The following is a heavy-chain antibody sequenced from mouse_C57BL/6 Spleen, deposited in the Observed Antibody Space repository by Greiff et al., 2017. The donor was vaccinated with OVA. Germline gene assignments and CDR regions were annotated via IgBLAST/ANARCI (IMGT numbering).Heavy chain of an antibody. CDR3: TNPLYGSSPYYAMDY. Sequence: EVNVVESGGGLVQPGGSMKLSCVASGFTFSNYWMNWVRQSPEKGLEWVAQIRLKSDNYATHYAESVKGRFTISRDDSKSSVYLQMNNLRAEDTGIYYCTNPLYGSSPYYAMDYWGQGTSVTVSS. J-gene: IGHJ4*01. V-gene: IGHV6-3*01. CDR1: GFTFSNYW. CDR2: IRLKSDNYAT. D-gene: IGHD1-1*01.